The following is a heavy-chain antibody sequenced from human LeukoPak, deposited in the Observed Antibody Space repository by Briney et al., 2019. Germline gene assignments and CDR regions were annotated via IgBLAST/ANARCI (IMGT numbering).Heavy chain of an antibody. Sequence: GASVKVSCKASGYTFTGYYMHWVRQAPGQGLEWMGIINPSGGSTSYAQKFQGRVTMTRDMSTSTVYMELSSLRSEDTAVYYCARDTGAAGTSWWFDPWGQGTLVTVSS. D-gene: IGHD6-13*01. CDR1: GYTFTGYY. CDR2: INPSGGST. V-gene: IGHV1-46*01. CDR3: ARDTGAAGTSWWFDP. J-gene: IGHJ5*02.